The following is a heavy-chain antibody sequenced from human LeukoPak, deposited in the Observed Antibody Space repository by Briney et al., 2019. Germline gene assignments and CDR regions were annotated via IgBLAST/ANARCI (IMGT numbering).Heavy chain of an antibody. J-gene: IGHJ2*01. CDR1: RFIFSSYW. CDR2: IISDGSST. CDR3: AREVSRYLDL. Sequence: GGSLRLSCAASRFIFSSYWMHWVRQTPGKGLVWVSRIISDGSSTNYADSVKGRFTISRDNAKNTLYLQMNSLRAEDTAVYYCAREVSRYLDLWGRGTLVTVSS. D-gene: IGHD5/OR15-5a*01. V-gene: IGHV3-74*01.